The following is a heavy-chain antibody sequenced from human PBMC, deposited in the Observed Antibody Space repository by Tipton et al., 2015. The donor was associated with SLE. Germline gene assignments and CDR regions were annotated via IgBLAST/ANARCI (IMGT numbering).Heavy chain of an antibody. CDR3: ARGVLQPLNY. V-gene: IGHV4-61*02. CDR1: GGSISGDFDY. Sequence: TLSLTCTVSGGSISGDFDYWSWIRQPAGKGLEWIGRIYAGGPPDYNPSLKSRVTISVDTSKNQFSLKLSSVTAADTAVYYCARGVLQPLNYWGQGTLVTVSS. D-gene: IGHD2/OR15-2a*01. CDR2: IYAGGPP. J-gene: IGHJ4*02.